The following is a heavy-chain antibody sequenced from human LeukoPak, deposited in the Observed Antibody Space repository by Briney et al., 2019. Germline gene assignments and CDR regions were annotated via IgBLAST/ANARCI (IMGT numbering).Heavy chain of an antibody. CDR1: GGSVSIYY. D-gene: IGHD2-2*01. V-gene: IGHV4-59*02. Sequence: SETLSLTCTVSGGSVSIYYWSWIRQPPGKGLEWIGYIYYSGSNKYNPSLKNRITMSRDTSKNQLSLRLSSVTAADTAVYYCARANDCSSTSCYFEYFQHWGQGTLVTVSS. CDR3: ARANDCSSTSCYFEYFQH. CDR2: IYYSGSN. J-gene: IGHJ1*01.